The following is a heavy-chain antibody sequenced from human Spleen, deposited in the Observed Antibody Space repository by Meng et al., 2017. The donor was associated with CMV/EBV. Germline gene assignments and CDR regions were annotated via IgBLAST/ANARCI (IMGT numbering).Heavy chain of an antibody. CDR1: GFTFDDYA. D-gene: IGHD2-2*01. CDR3: ARALGASWRNYYYYYGMDV. Sequence: SCAASGFTFDDYAMHWVRQTPGKGLEWVSGINWNSNSIDYAESVKGRFTISRDHAKNSLYLQMNSLKAEDTALYYCARALGASWRNYYYYYGMDVWGQGTTVTVSS. V-gene: IGHV3-9*01. J-gene: IGHJ6*02. CDR2: INWNSNSI.